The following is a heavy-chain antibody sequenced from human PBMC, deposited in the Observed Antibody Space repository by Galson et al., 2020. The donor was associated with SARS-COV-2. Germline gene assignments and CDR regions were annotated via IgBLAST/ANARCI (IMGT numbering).Heavy chain of an antibody. CDR1: GFIFSNYA. CDR3: ARGSKYLGSPEADS. D-gene: IGHD1-26*01. V-gene: IGHV3-30-3*01. Sequence: GESLKISCAASGFIFSNYAMFWVRQAPGKGLEWVALISYDGSNEYFADSVKGRFTISIDNSKNTLYLQMNSLRVEDTAAYYCARGSKYLGSPEADSWGQGTLVTVSS. J-gene: IGHJ4*02. CDR2: ISYDGSNE.